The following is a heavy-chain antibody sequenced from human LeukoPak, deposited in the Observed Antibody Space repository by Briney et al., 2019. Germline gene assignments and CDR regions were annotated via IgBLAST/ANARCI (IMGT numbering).Heavy chain of an antibody. CDR3: AKDLSYYYDSSGPNAFDI. V-gene: IGHV3-66*01. J-gene: IGHJ3*02. CDR2: IYSGGST. Sequence: PGGSLRLSCAASGFTFSSYAMSWVRQAPGKGLEWVSVIYSGGSTYYADSVKGRFTISRDNSKNTLYLQMNSLRAEDTAVYYCAKDLSYYYDSSGPNAFDIWGQGTMVTVSS. D-gene: IGHD3-22*01. CDR1: GFTFSSYA.